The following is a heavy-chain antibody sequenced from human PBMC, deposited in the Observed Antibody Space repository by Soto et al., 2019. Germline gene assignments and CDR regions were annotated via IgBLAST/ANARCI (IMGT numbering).Heavy chain of an antibody. V-gene: IGHV5-10-1*01. D-gene: IGHD2-21*01. J-gene: IGHJ3*01. CDR2: IDPSDSYN. CDR3: ARRIEKDAFDV. Sequence: PVASLKLSCQASGYPFTSYWISWVRQMPGKGLEWMGRIDPSDSYNSYSPSFQGHVTISGDKSINTAYLQWSSLKASDTAIYYCARRIEKDAFDVWGQGTMVTVAS. CDR1: GYPFTSYW.